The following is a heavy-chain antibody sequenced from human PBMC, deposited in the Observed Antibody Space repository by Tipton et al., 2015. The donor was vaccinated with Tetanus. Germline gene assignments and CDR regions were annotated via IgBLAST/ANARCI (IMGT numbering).Heavy chain of an antibody. CDR1: GFTFNDFA. J-gene: IGHJ3*01. CDR3: ARAVRGRDVFDV. CDR2: VSGAGGSK. D-gene: IGHD1-26*01. Sequence: SLRLSCVASGFTFNDFAIHWVPQVSGKGLEWVSAVSGAGGSKVYADAVKGRFTIPRDNANSSLYLQMSNLRPEDTTLYYCARAVRGRDVFDVRDQGTVVTVSS. V-gene: IGHV3-9*01.